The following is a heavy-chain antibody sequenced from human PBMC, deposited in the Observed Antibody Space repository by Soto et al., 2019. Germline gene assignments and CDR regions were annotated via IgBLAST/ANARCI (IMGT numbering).Heavy chain of an antibody. D-gene: IGHD3-16*01. CDR2: IYHSGST. J-gene: IGHJ4*02. CDR3: ASSGGGEDY. V-gene: IGHV4-4*02. Sequence: QVQLQESGPGLVKPSGTLSLSCAVSGGSISSSHWWTWVRQPPGKGLEWIGEIYHSGSTNYNPSLKGRVHISVGTSRTQFPLNLSSVAAADTAVYYCASSGGGEDYWGQGILVTVSS. CDR1: GGSISSSHW.